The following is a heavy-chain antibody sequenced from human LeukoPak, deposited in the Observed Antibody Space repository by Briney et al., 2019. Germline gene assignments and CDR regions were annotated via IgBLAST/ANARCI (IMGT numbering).Heavy chain of an antibody. D-gene: IGHD2-2*01. CDR2: TYSSGST. Sequence: PSETLSLTCTVSGGSISNYYWSWIRQPPGKGLEWIGYTYSSGSTNYNPSLKSRVTISVDTSKNHFSLKLSSVTAADTAVYYCAREGSTNILDYWGQGTLVTVSS. CDR1: GGSISNYY. V-gene: IGHV4-59*01. CDR3: AREGSTNILDY. J-gene: IGHJ4*02.